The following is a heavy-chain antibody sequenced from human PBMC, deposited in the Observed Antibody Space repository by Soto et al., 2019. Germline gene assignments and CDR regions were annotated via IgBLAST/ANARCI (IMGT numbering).Heavy chain of an antibody. Sequence: GRYRRLSWTGSGFTFSSYSMNWVRQAPGKGLEWVSSISSSSSYIYYADSVKGRFTISRDNAKNSLYLQMNSLRAEDTAVYYCARDRRPQDYFLSGYVDP. J-gene: IGHJ5*02. V-gene: IGHV3-21*01. CDR2: ISSSSSYI. CDR1: GFTFSSYS. D-gene: IGHD3-9*01. CDR3: ARDRRPQDYFLSGYVDP.